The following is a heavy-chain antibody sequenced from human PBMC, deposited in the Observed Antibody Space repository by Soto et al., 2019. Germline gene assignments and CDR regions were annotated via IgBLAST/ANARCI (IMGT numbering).Heavy chain of an antibody. CDR2: ISGSGGST. Sequence: EVQLLESGGGLVQPGGSLRLSCAASGFTFSSYAMSWVRQAPGKGLEWVSAISGSGGSTYYADSVKGRFTISRDNSKNTLYLQMNSLRAEDTAVYYGAKVPGGYDRGGAFDYWGQGTLVTVSS. CDR3: AKVPGGYDRGGAFDY. V-gene: IGHV3-23*01. CDR1: GFTFSSYA. D-gene: IGHD5-12*01. J-gene: IGHJ4*02.